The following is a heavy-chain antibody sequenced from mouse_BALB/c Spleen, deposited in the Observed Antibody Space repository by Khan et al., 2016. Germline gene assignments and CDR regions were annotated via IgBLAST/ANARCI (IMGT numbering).Heavy chain of an antibody. J-gene: IGHJ2*01. D-gene: IGHD1-1*01. CDR3: SPTVVARYFDY. Sequence: QVQLQQSGPQLVRPGASVKISCKASGYSFTSYWMHWVKQRPGQGLEWIGMIDPSDSETRLNQKFKDKATLTVDKSSSTAYMQLSSPTSEDSAVYYCSPTVVARYFDYWGQGTTLTVSS. CDR2: IDPSDSET. V-gene: IGHV1S126*01. CDR1: GYSFTSYW.